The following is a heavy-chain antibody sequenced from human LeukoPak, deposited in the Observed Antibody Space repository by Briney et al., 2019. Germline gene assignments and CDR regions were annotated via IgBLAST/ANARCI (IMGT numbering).Heavy chain of an antibody. V-gene: IGHV4-59*01. CDR3: ASSIDYYDSSGYYSDGFDY. Sequence: SETLSLTCTVSGGSISSYYWSWIRQPPGKGLEWIGYIYYSGSTNYNPSLKSRVTISVDTSKNQFSLKLSSVTAADTAVYYCASSIDYYDSSGYYSDGFDYWGQGTLVTVSS. CDR2: IYYSGST. D-gene: IGHD3-22*01. J-gene: IGHJ4*02. CDR1: GGSISSYY.